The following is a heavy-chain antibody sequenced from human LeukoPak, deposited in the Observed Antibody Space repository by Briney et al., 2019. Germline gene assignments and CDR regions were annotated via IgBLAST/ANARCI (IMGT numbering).Heavy chain of an antibody. CDR3: LRHAGGIILT. Sequence: PSETLSLTCNVSGDSISGSDYYWGWMRQPPGKGLEWIANIWYSGSAYYNPSLQSRVTITVDTSKNRFSLNVKSVTAGDSAVYYCLRHAGGIILTWGQGTRVAVSS. CDR1: GDSISGSDYY. D-gene: IGHD1-1*01. J-gene: IGHJ5*02. V-gene: IGHV4-39*01. CDR2: IWYSGSA.